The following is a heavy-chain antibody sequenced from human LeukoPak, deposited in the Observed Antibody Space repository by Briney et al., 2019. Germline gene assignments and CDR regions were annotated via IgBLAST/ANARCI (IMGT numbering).Heavy chain of an antibody. CDR3: ERDHDSSGYYYS. J-gene: IGHJ4*02. D-gene: IGHD3-22*01. V-gene: IGHV1-2*02. CDR1: GSTFTGYY. CDR2: INPNSGGT. Sequence: ASVKLSCKASGSTFTGYYMHWVRQAPGQGLEWMGWINPNSGGTNYAQKFRGRVTMTRDTSISTAYMELSRLRSDDTAVYYCERDHDSSGYYYSWGQGTLVTVSS.